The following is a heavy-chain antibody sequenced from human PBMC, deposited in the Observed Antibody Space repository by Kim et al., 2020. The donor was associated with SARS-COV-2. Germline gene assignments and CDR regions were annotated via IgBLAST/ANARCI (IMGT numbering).Heavy chain of an antibody. J-gene: IGHJ6*02. CDR2: INPNSGGT. CDR3: VMFRFTVTTRIGSYYGMDV. Sequence: ASVKVSCKASGYTFTGYYMHWVRQAPGQGLEWMGRINPNSGGTNYAQKFQGRVTMTRDTSISTAYMELSRLRSDDTAVYYCVMFRFTVTTRIGSYYGMDVWGQGTTVTVSS. D-gene: IGHD4-17*01. CDR1: GYTFTGYY. V-gene: IGHV1-2*06.